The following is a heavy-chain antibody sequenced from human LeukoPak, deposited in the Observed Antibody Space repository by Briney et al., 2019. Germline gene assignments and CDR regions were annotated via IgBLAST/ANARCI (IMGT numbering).Heavy chain of an antibody. CDR1: GGSISSSSYY. Sequence: SETLSLTCTVSGGSISSSSYYWGWIRQPPGKGLEWIGSIYYNGRTYYIPSLKSRVTISVDTSKNQFSLKLSSVTAADAAVYYCAGRVGIFGVVIPFGGQGTLVTVSS. J-gene: IGHJ4*02. V-gene: IGHV4-39*01. CDR2: IYYNGRT. D-gene: IGHD3-3*01. CDR3: AGRVGIFGVVIPF.